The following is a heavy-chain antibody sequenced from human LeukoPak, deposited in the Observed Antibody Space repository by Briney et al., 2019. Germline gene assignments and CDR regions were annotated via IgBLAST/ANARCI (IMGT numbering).Heavy chain of an antibody. V-gene: IGHV4-4*09. D-gene: IGHD3-10*01. CDR1: GGSISSYY. Sequence: SETLSLTCTVSGGSISSYYWSWIRQPPGKGLEWIGYIYTSGSTNYNPSLKSRVTISVDTSKNQFSLKLSSLTAADTAVYYCARHYHGSGSYYWWGFDPWGQGTLVTVSS. CDR2: IYTSGST. J-gene: IGHJ5*02. CDR3: ARHYHGSGSYYWWGFDP.